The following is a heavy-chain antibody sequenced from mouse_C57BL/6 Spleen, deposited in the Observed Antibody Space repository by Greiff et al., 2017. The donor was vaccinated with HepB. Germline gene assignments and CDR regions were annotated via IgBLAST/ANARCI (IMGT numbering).Heavy chain of an antibody. Sequence: VQLQQPGAELVRPGTSVKLSCKASGYTFTSYWMHWVKQRPGQGLEWIGVIDPSDSYTNYNQKFKGKATLTVDTSSSTAYMQLSSLTSEDSAVYYCASNPDYYGSSWGYFDVWGTGTTVTVSS. CDR3: ASNPDYYGSSWGYFDV. D-gene: IGHD1-1*01. CDR2: IDPSDSYT. J-gene: IGHJ1*03. CDR1: GYTFTSYW. V-gene: IGHV1-59*01.